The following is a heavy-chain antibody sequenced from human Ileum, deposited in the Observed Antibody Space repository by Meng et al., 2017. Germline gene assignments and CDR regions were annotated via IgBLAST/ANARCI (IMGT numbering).Heavy chain of an antibody. CDR2: IHHSGST. J-gene: IGHJ4*02. V-gene: IGHV4-4*02. CDR3: AREWSGSYRHFDY. CDR1: GGSISTSDW. D-gene: IGHD1-26*01. Sequence: QVQPQASGPGLLKPSGTLSLTCAVAGGSISTSDWWRWVRQPPGKGLEWIGEIHHSGSTNYNPSLKSRVTISVDKSKNQFSLKLNSVTAADTAVYYCAREWSGSYRHFDYWGQGTLVTVSS.